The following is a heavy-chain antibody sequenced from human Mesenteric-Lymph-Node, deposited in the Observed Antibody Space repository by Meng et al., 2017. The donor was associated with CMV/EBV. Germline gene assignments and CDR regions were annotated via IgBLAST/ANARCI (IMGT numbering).Heavy chain of an antibody. J-gene: IGHJ3*02. CDR3: ARDGPTVRAFDI. D-gene: IGHD4-11*01. CDR1: GFTVRSNY. Sequence: GGSLRLSCAASGFTVRSNYMSWVRQAPGKGLEWVSLIYSGGSTYYADSVKGRFTISRDNSKNTLYLQMNSLRAEDTAVYYCARDGPTVRAFDIWGQGTMVTVSS. V-gene: IGHV3-53*01. CDR2: IYSGGST.